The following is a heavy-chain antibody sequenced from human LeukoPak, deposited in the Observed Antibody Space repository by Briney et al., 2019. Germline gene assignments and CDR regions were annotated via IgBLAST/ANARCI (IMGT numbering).Heavy chain of an antibody. D-gene: IGHD3-22*01. J-gene: IGHJ5*02. CDR2: ISYDGSNK. Sequence: GGSLRLSCAASGFTFSSYAMHWVRQAPGKGLEWVAVISYDGSNKYYADSVKGRFTISRDNSKNTLYLQMNSLRAEDTAVYYCARSYYDGSGYSNWFAPGGQGALVTVSS. V-gene: IGHV3-30*04. CDR1: GFTFSSYA. CDR3: ARSYYDGSGYSNWFAP.